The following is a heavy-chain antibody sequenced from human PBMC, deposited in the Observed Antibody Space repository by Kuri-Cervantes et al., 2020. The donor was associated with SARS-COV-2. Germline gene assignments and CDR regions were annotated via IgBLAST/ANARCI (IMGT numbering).Heavy chain of an antibody. CDR1: GFTFSSYW. V-gene: IGHV3-7*01. CDR3: GRVSDDTGHYRPFDY. J-gene: IGHJ4*02. D-gene: IGHD3-9*01. Sequence: GESLKISCAASGFTFSSYWMTWVRQAPGKGLECVAKINQDGSEKYHVDSVKGRFTISRDNTKNSLSLQMNSLRAEDTAVYYCGRVSDDTGHYRPFDYWGQGTVVTVSS. CDR2: INQDGSEK.